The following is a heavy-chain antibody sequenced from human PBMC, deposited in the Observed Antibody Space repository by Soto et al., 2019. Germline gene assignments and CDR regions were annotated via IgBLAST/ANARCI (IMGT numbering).Heavy chain of an antibody. Sequence: PSETLSLTCTVSGGSISSSSYYWGWIRQPPGKGLEWIGSIYYSGSTYYNPSLKSRVTISVDTSKNQFSLKLSSVTAADTAVYYCARAVRVAAYRFDPWGQGTLVTVSS. CDR2: IYYSGST. CDR1: GGSISSSSYY. V-gene: IGHV4-39*07. D-gene: IGHD2-15*01. CDR3: ARAVRVAAYRFDP. J-gene: IGHJ5*02.